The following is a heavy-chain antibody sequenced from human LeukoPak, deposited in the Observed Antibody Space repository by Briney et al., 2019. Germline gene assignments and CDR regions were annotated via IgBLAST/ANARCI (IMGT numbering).Heavy chain of an antibody. CDR2: ISAYNGNT. J-gene: IGHJ6*02. CDR3: AREINCSSTSCYFYYYYGMDV. D-gene: IGHD2-2*01. V-gene: IGHV1-18*01. Sequence: ASVKVSCKASGYTFTSYGISWVRQAPGQGLEWMGWISAYNGNTNYAQKLQGRVTMTTDTSTSTAYMELRSLRSDDTAVHYCAREINCSSTSCYFYYYYGMDVWGQGTTVTVSS. CDR1: GYTFTSYG.